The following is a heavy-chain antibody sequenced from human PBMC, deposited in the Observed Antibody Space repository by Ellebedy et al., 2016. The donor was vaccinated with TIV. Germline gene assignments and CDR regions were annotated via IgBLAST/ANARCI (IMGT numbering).Heavy chain of an antibody. D-gene: IGHD2/OR15-2a*01. V-gene: IGHV3-7*03. CDR1: GFTFSSRW. J-gene: IGHJ4*02. CDR3: ARLES. Sequence: GESLKISCAASGFTFSSRWMHWLRQAPGKGLEWLASINEDGSGKDYVDSVRGRFTISRDNAKNSLYLQMDSLRDEDTAVYYCARLESWGQGALVTVSS. CDR2: INEDGSGK.